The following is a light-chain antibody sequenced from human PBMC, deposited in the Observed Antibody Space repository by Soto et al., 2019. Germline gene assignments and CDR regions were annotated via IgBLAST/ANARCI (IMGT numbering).Light chain of an antibody. CDR1: QSVSSY. J-gene: IGKJ5*01. CDR2: DAS. V-gene: IGKV3-11*01. Sequence: EIVLTQSPATLSLSPGERATLSCRASQSVSSYLAWYQQKPGQAPRLLIYDASNRATGIPARFSGSGSGTDFTLTIITLEPEDSAVYYCQQRSNWPKVTFGQGTRLEIK. CDR3: QQRSNWPKVT.